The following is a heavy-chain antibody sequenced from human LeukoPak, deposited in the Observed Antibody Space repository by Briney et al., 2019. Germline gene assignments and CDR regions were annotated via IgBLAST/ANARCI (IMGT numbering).Heavy chain of an antibody. Sequence: LGTPSLTCTVSGGSISSYYWGWVRQPPREGQEGIGYIYYSGSTNYNPSLKSRVTISVDTSKNQFSLKLSSVTAADTAVYYCARAARSYYVPFDYWGQGTLVTVSS. J-gene: IGHJ4*02. CDR3: ARAARSYYVPFDY. V-gene: IGHV4-59*01. CDR1: GGSISSYY. CDR2: IYYSGST. D-gene: IGHD1-26*01.